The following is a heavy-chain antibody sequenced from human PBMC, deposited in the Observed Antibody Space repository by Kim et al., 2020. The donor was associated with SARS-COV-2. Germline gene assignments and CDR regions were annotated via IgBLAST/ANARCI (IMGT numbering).Heavy chain of an antibody. CDR1: GFTFGDYA. J-gene: IGHJ3*02. V-gene: IGHV3-9*01. CDR3: AKDMYYYDSRGYYYSFDI. D-gene: IGHD3-22*01. CDR2: ISWNSGNI. Sequence: GGSLRPSCAASGFTFGDYAMHWVRQAPGKGLEWVSGISWNSGNIGYADSVKGRFTISRDNAKNSLYLQMNSLRAEDTALYYCAKDMYYYDSRGYYYSFDIWGQGTMVTVSS.